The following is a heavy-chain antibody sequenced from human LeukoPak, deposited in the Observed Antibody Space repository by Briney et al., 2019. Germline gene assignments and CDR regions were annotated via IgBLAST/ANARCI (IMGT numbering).Heavy chain of an antibody. V-gene: IGHV3-21*01. CDR1: GFTSSSYS. CDR3: AMQTEQDCSSTSCYGEFDY. CDR2: ISSSSSYI. J-gene: IGHJ4*02. Sequence: SGGPLRLSCAASGFTSSSYSMNWVRQAPGKGLEWVSSISSSSSYIYYADSVKGRFTISRDNAKNSLYLQMNSLRAEDTAVYYCAMQTEQDCSSTSCYGEFDYWGQGTLVTVSS. D-gene: IGHD2-2*01.